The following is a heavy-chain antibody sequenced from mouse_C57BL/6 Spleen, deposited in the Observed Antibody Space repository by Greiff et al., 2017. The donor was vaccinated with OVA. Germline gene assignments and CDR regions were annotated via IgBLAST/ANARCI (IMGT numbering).Heavy chain of an antibody. J-gene: IGHJ4*01. Sequence: EVKLVESGGGLVKPGGSLKLSCAASGFTFSDYGMHWVRQAPEKGLEWVAYISSGSSTIYYADTVKGRFTISRDNAKNTLFLQMTSLRSEDTAMYYCARNYYGPRGAMDYWGQGTSVTVSS. CDR2: ISSGSSTI. D-gene: IGHD1-2*01. CDR1: GFTFSDYG. CDR3: ARNYYGPRGAMDY. V-gene: IGHV5-17*01.